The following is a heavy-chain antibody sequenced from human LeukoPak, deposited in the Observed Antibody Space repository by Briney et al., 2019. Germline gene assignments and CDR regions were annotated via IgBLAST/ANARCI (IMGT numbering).Heavy chain of an antibody. CDR2: INPNSGVT. D-gene: IGHD3-3*01. CDR1: GYTFTGYY. Sequence: GASVKVSCKTSGYTFTGYYIHWVRQAPGQGLEWMGWINPNSGVTNYAQKFQGRVAMTRGTSISTAYMELSRLKSDDTAVYYCAREGGQALRALDYWGQGTLVTVSS. J-gene: IGHJ4*02. CDR3: AREGGQALRALDY. V-gene: IGHV1-2*02.